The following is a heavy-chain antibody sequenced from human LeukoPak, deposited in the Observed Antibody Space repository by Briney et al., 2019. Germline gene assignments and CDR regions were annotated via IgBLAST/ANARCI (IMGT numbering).Heavy chain of an antibody. CDR2: IYTSGST. V-gene: IGHV4-61*02. CDR1: GGSISSGSYY. J-gene: IGHJ4*02. Sequence: SETLSLTCTVSGGSISSGSYYWSWIRQPAGKGLEWIGRIYTSGSTNYNPSLKSRVTISVDTSKNQFSLKLSSVTAADTAVYYCSGAVGYWGQGTLVTVSS. CDR3: SGAVGY.